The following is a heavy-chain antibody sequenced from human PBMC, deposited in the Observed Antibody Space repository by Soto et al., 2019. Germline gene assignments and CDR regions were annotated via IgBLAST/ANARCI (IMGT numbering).Heavy chain of an antibody. J-gene: IGHJ5*02. CDR2: IYYSGST. CDR1: GGSISGSNYY. Sequence: SETLSLTCSVSGGSISGSNYYWGWIRKPPGKGLEWIGNIYYSGSTNYNPSLKSRVTISVDTSKNQFSLKLNSVTAADTAVYYCARSVFPWGQGTLVTVSS. CDR3: ARSVFP. V-gene: IGHV4-39*07.